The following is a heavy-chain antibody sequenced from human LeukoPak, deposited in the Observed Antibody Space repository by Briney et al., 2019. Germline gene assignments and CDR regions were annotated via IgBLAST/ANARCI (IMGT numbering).Heavy chain of an antibody. D-gene: IGHD2-21*02. J-gene: IGHJ5*02. V-gene: IGHV1-18*01. CDR2: ISAYNGNT. Sequence: ASVKVSCKASGYTFTSYGISWVRQAPGQGLEWMGWISAYNGNTSYAQKLQGRVTMTTDTSTSTVYMELSSLRSDDTAMYYCAREAEADEGEPAIKGLDPWGQGTLVTVSS. CDR3: AREAEADEGEPAIKGLDP. CDR1: GYTFTSYG.